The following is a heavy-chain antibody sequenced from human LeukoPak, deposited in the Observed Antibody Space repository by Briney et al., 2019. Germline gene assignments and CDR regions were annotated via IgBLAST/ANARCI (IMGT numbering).Heavy chain of an antibody. D-gene: IGHD1-26*01. CDR1: GFTFNSYG. Sequence: PGGSLRLSCAASGFTFNSYGIHWVRQAPGKGLEWVAVTVIWYDGSNKYYADSVKGRFTISRDNSKNTVYLQMNSLRAEDTAVYYCAREQVRGGRYDGIDIWGQGTMVTVSS. CDR2: IWYDGSNK. V-gene: IGHV3-33*01. J-gene: IGHJ3*02. CDR3: AREQVRGGRYDGIDI.